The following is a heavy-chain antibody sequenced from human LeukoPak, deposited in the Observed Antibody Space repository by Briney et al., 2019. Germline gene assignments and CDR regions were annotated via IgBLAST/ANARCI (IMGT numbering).Heavy chain of an antibody. D-gene: IGHD5-12*01. J-gene: IGHJ6*03. Sequence: GSSVNVSCKASGGTFSSYAISWVRQAPGQGLEWMGGIIPIFGTANYAQKFQGRVTITTDESTSTAYMELSSLRSEDTAVYYCARDALGATIVNYYYYMDVWGKGTTVTVSS. V-gene: IGHV1-69*05. CDR2: IIPIFGTA. CDR1: GGTFSSYA. CDR3: ARDALGATIVNYYYYMDV.